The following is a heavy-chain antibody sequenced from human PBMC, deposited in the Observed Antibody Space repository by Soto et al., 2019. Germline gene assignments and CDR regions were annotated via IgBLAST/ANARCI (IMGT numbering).Heavy chain of an antibody. V-gene: IGHV4-31*03. CDR2: IYYSGST. J-gene: IGHJ5*02. CDR1: GGSISSGGYY. D-gene: IGHD2-15*01. Sequence: SETLSLTCTVSGGSISSGGYYWSWIRQHPGKVLEWIVYIYYSGSTYYNPSLKSRVTISLDTSNNQFSLKLSSVTSADTSVYYCAREMVVAATGGWFDHWGQGTMVTVSS. CDR3: AREMVVAATGGWFDH.